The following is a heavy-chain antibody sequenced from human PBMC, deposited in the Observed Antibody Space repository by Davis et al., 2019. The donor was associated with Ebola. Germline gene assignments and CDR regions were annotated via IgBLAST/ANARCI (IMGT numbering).Heavy chain of an antibody. CDR2: ISSSSSYI. CDR3: ATAMVQGVISMVDY. CDR1: GFTFSRYS. V-gene: IGHV3-21*01. J-gene: IGHJ4*02. D-gene: IGHD3-10*01. Sequence: GESLKISCAASGFTFSRYSMNWVRQAPGKGLEWVSSISSSSSYIYYADSVKGRFTISRDNAKNSLYLQMNSLRAEDTAVYYCATAMVQGVISMVDYWGQGTLVTVSS.